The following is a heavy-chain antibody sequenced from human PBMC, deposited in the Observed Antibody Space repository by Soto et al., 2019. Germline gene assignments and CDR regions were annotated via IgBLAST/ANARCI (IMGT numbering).Heavy chain of an antibody. D-gene: IGHD6-19*01. Sequence: QVQLVQSGAEVKKPGSSVKVSCKASGGTFSSYAISWVRQAPGQGLEWMGGIIPIFGTANYAQKFQGRVTITADESTSTDYMELSSLRSEDTAVYYCARDRGAVAGTMEGWFDPWGQGTLVTVSS. V-gene: IGHV1-69*01. J-gene: IGHJ5*02. CDR2: IIPIFGTA. CDR1: GGTFSSYA. CDR3: ARDRGAVAGTMEGWFDP.